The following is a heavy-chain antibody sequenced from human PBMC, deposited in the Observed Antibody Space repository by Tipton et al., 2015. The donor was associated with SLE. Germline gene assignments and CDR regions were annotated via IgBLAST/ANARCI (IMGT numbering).Heavy chain of an antibody. Sequence: SLRLSCAASGFTFSSYTMTWVRQAPGKGLEWVSGISSSGGRTCYADSVKGRFTISRDNSKNTLYLQMNSLRAEDTAVYYCARDLAYCGGDCNYGLFQHWGQGTLVTVSS. V-gene: IGHV3-23*01. J-gene: IGHJ1*01. CDR1: GFTFSSYT. CDR2: ISSSGGRT. D-gene: IGHD2-21*02. CDR3: ARDLAYCGGDCNYGLFQH.